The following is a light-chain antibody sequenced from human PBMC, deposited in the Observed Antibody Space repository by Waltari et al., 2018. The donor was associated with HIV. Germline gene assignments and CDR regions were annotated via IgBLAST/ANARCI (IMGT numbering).Light chain of an antibody. CDR2: LGS. CDR3: MQALQTHG. Sequence: DIVMNQSPFSLPVTPGEPASISCRSSQSLLNCDGYNYLDWYVQKPGQSPQLLIYLGSNRASGVPDRFSGSGSGTEFTLKISRVEAEDVGVYYCMQALQTHGVGGGTRVEL. CDR1: QSLLNCDGYNY. V-gene: IGKV2-28*01. J-gene: IGKJ4*01.